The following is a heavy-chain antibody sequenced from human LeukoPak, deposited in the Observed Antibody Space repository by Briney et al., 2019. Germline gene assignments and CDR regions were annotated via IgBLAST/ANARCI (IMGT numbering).Heavy chain of an antibody. CDR2: IYYSGST. J-gene: IGHJ3*02. Sequence: SETLSLTCTVSGGSISSYYWSWIRQPPGKGLEWIGYIYYSGSTSYNPSLKSRVTISVDTSKNQFSLKLSSVTAADTAVYYCARVPAGTFVDIWGQGTMVTVSS. CDR1: GGSISSYY. D-gene: IGHD6-13*01. CDR3: ARVPAGTFVDI. V-gene: IGHV4-59*01.